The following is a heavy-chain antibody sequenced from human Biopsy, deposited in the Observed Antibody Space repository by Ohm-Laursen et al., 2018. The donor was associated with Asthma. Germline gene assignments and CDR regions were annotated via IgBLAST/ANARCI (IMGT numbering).Heavy chain of an antibody. V-gene: IGHV4-59*11. CDR2: VSHTGST. CDR1: GGSIRSHD. CDR3: ARLADCSGGACYSYGWFDP. J-gene: IGHJ5*02. D-gene: IGHD2-15*01. Sequence: GTLSLTCPVSGGSIRSHDWTWIRLPPGKGLEYIGDVSHTGSTNYNPSLKSRVTISLDTSKSQFSLRLTSVTPADTAVYYCARLADCSGGACYSYGWFDPWGQGTLVTVSS.